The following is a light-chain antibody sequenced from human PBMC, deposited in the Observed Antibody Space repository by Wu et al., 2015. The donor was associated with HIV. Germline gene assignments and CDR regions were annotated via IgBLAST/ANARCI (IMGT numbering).Light chain of an antibody. CDR3: QQRGGWPGVT. V-gene: IGKV3-11*01. J-gene: IGKJ3*01. CDR2: DAS. CDR1: QSVSSY. Sequence: EIVLTQSPATLSLSPGERATLSCRASQSVSSYLAWYQQKPGQAPRLLIYDASNRATGIPARFSGSGSGTDFTLTISSLEPEDSAVYYCQQRGGWPGVTFGPGTKVNIK.